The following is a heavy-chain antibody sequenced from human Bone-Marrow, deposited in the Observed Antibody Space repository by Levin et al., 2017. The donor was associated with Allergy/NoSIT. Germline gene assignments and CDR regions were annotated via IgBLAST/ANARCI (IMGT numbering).Heavy chain of an antibody. V-gene: IGHV4-61*01. CDR3: ARDSGSYSGWVDP. Sequence: SQTLSLTCTVSGGSVGSASYYWTWIRQAPGREPEWIGHIYYSGTTNYNPSLKSRVTISVDTSKNQFSLKVSSVTAADTAMYYCARDSGSYSGWVDPWGQGSLVIVSS. CDR2: IYYSGTT. D-gene: IGHD1-26*01. CDR1: GGSVGSASYY. J-gene: IGHJ5*02.